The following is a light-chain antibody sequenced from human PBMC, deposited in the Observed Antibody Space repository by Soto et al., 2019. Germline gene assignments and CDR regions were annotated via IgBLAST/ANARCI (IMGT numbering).Light chain of an antibody. J-gene: IGLJ3*02. CDR1: SSDVGAYDY. Sequence: QSALTQPRSVSGSPGQSVTISCTGTSSDVGAYDYVSWYQHHPGKALKLLIYDVTKRPSGVPDRFSGSKSGNTASLTISGLQAEDEADYSCCSHAGSYSFVFGGGTKLTVL. V-gene: IGLV2-11*01. CDR2: DVT. CDR3: CSHAGSYSFV.